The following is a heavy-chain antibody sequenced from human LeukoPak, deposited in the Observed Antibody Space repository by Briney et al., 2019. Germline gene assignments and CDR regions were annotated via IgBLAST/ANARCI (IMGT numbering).Heavy chain of an antibody. J-gene: IGHJ5*02. Sequence: GGSLRLSCAVSGFTFSSYAMSWVRQARGKGLEWVSAIDPSGVDTYYADSVKGRFTISRDNAKSSLYLQMNSLRAEDTAVYYCARYMSGFLGRNWFDPWGQGTLVTVSS. CDR2: IDPSGVDT. D-gene: IGHD3-3*01. V-gene: IGHV3-23*01. CDR1: GFTFSSYA. CDR3: ARYMSGFLGRNWFDP.